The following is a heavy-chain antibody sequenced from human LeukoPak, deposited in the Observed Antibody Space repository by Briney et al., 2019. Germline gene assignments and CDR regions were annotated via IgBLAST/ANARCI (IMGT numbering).Heavy chain of an antibody. CDR1: GFTFSSYA. D-gene: IGHD2-2*01. V-gene: IGHV3-23*01. Sequence: PGGSLRLSCAASGFTFSSYAMSWVRQAPGKGPEWVSAISGSGGSTYYADSVKGRFTISRDNSKNTLYLQMNSLRAEDTAVYYCAKASAVYCSSTSCYHSWLDPWGQGTLVTVSS. J-gene: IGHJ5*02. CDR2: ISGSGGST. CDR3: AKASAVYCSSTSCYHSWLDP.